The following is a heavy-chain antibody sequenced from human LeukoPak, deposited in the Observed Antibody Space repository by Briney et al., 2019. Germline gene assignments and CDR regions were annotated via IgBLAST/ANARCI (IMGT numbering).Heavy chain of an antibody. D-gene: IGHD2-15*01. J-gene: IGHJ4*02. CDR3: AREVVVAAHFDY. CDR2: IYYSGST. Sequence: KSSQTLSLTCTVSGGSISSGGYYWSWIRQHPGKGLEWIGYIYYSGSTYYNPSLKNRVTISVDTSKNQFSLKLSSVTAADTAVYYCAREVVVAAHFDYWGQGTLVTVSS. V-gene: IGHV4-31*03. CDR1: GGSISSGGYY.